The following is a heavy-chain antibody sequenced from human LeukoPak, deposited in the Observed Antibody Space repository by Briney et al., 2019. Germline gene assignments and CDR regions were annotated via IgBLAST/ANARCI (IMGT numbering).Heavy chain of an antibody. Sequence: SGGSLRLSCAASGFTFSSYAMRWVRQAPGKGLEWVSAISGSGGSTYYADSVKGRFTISRDNSKNTLYLQMSSLRAEDTAVYYCAKDRGSISSGWYPYYFDYWGQGTLVTVSS. V-gene: IGHV3-23*01. D-gene: IGHD6-19*01. CDR1: GFTFSSYA. J-gene: IGHJ4*02. CDR2: ISGSGGST. CDR3: AKDRGSISSGWYPYYFDY.